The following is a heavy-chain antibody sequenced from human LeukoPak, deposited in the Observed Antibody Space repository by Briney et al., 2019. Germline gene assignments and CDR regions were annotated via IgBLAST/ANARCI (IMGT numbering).Heavy chain of an antibody. J-gene: IGHJ6*03. V-gene: IGHV1-18*01. Sequence: GASVKVSCKASGYTFTSYGISWVRQAPGQGLEWMGWISAYNGNTNYAQKLQGRVTMTTDTSTKTAYMELRSLRSDDTAVYYCARGPLTVRGVIITVYYYYYMDVWGKGTTVTVSS. CDR3: ARGPLTVRGVIITVYYYYYMDV. CDR2: ISAYNGNT. CDR1: GYTFTSYG. D-gene: IGHD3-10*01.